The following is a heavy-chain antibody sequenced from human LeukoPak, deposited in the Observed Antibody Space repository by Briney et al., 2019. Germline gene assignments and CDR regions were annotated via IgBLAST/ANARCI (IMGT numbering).Heavy chain of an antibody. V-gene: IGHV1-2*02. D-gene: IGHD6-13*01. Sequence: ASVKVSCKASGYTFTGYYMHWVRQAPGQGLEWMGWINPNSGGTNYAQKFQGRVTMTRDTSISTAYMELRSLRSDDTAVYYCARDSHLSSSWSEYYFDYWGQGTLVTVSS. J-gene: IGHJ4*02. CDR1: GYTFTGYY. CDR3: ARDSHLSSSWSEYYFDY. CDR2: INPNSGGT.